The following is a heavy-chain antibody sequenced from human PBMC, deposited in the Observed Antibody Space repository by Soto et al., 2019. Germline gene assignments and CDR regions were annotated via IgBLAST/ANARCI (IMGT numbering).Heavy chain of an antibody. CDR1: GFTFSSYA. CDR3: AKDLVVLVTPYYAIDV. J-gene: IGHJ6*02. Sequence: QVQLVESGGGVVQPGRSLRLSCAASGFTFSSYAMHWVRQAPGKGLEWVTAISYDGGNKYYPDSLKGRFTIYRDNSKATLYLQMNSLRAADTAVYYCAKDLVVLVTPYYAIDVGGQGTTVTVSS. CDR2: ISYDGGNK. V-gene: IGHV3-30*18. D-gene: IGHD3-22*01.